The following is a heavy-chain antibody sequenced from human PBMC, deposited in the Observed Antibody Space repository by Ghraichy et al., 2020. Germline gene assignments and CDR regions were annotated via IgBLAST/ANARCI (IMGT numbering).Heavy chain of an antibody. J-gene: IGHJ4*02. Sequence: SQTLSLTCTVSGVSITNTNYYWGWIRQPPGKGLEWIGTISYSGKTYYNSSLSSRLTISVDTSKNQFSLKLTSVTAADTALYYCARRPLIYDLVFYYFDYWGQGALVAVYS. CDR2: ISYSGKT. V-gene: IGHV4-39*01. CDR1: GVSITNTNYY. D-gene: IGHD3-3*01. CDR3: ARRPLIYDLVFYYFDY.